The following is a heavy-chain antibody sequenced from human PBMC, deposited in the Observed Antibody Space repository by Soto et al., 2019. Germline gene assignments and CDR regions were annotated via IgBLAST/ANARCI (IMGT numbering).Heavy chain of an antibody. CDR3: ARDLWGYCGTDCYPLDV. V-gene: IGHV4-59*01. Sequence: QVQLQESGPGLVKPSETLSLTCTVSGGSISSYYWSWIRQPPGKGLEWIGYMYKTGSTVYNPSLKSRVTISVDTSKYQFSLKLNAVTAADTAVYYCARDLWGYCGTDCYPLDVWGQGTTVTVSS. D-gene: IGHD2-21*02. J-gene: IGHJ6*02. CDR2: MYKTGST. CDR1: GGSISSYY.